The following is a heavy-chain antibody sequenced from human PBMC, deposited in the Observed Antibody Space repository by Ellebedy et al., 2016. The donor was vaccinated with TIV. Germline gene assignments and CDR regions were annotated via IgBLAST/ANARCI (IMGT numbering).Heavy chain of an antibody. CDR2: IHYSGST. Sequence: MPSETLSLTCTVSGCSISSYYWGWIRQPPGTGLEWIGSIHYSGSTYYNPSLKSRVTISVDTSKNQFSLKLSSVTASDTAVYYCARLEYCSSTSCSLNFDYWGQGTLVTVSS. V-gene: IGHV4-39*01. D-gene: IGHD2-2*01. J-gene: IGHJ4*02. CDR1: GCSISSYY. CDR3: ARLEYCSSTSCSLNFDY.